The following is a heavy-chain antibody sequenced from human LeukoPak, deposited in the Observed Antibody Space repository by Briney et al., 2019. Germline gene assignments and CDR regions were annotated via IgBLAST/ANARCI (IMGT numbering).Heavy chain of an antibody. CDR3: AKDSYGMDV. CDR2: ISYDGTNK. CDR1: GFTFSDYA. Sequence: PGRSLRLSCAASGFTFSDYAMHWVRQAPGKGLEWVVVISYDGTNKYCADSVKGRFTISRDNTKNTVSLQMNSLRAEDTAVYFCAKDSYGMDVWGQGTTVTVSS. V-gene: IGHV3-30-3*01. J-gene: IGHJ6*02.